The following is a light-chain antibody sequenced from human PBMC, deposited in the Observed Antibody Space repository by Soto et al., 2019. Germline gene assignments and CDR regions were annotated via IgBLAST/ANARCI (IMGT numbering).Light chain of an antibody. V-gene: IGKV1-12*01. CDR3: QQANSFFRYT. Sequence: DIQMTQSPSSVSASVGDRVTITCRASQGISSCLAWYQQKPGKAPKLLIYAASSFQSGVPSRFSGSGSGTDFTLTISSLQPEDFAPYEGQQANSFFRYTFGPGTKVDIK. J-gene: IGKJ3*01. CDR1: QGISSC. CDR2: AAS.